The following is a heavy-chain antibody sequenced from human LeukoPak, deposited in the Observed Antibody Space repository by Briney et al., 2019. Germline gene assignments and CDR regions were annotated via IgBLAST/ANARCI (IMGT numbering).Heavy chain of an antibody. CDR3: ARVAKSPFDY. V-gene: IGHV3-30*02. CDR2: IRYDGSNK. D-gene: IGHD4/OR15-4a*01. Sequence: PGGSLRLSCAASGFTFSSYGMHWVRQAPGKGLEWVAFIRYDGSNKYYADSVKGRFTISRDNSKNTLYLQMNSLRAEDTAVYYCARVAKSPFDYWGQGTLVTVSS. J-gene: IGHJ4*02. CDR1: GFTFSSYG.